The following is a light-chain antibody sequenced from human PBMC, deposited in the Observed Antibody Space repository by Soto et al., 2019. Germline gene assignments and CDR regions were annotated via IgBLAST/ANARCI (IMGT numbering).Light chain of an antibody. CDR1: QGISTY. CDR2: AAS. CDR3: QEYNSVPYT. J-gene: IGKJ2*01. V-gene: IGKV1-27*01. Sequence: DIQMTQSPSSLSASVGDRVTITCRASQGISTYLAWYQKKPGKMPNLLIYAASTLQSGVPSRFSGSGSGTDFTLTISSLQPEDVATYYCQEYNSVPYTFGQGTKLEIK.